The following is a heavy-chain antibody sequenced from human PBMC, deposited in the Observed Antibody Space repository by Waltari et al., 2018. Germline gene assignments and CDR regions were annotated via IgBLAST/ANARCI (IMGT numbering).Heavy chain of an antibody. D-gene: IGHD3-16*01. J-gene: IGHJ6*02. Sequence: QVQLVQSGAEVKKPGASVRVPCEAAGYSFTKSGITWVRQAPGQGLEWMGWISCDTGNANYAQKVQDRVSLTIQTSTKTAYMDLRSLKSDDTAIYYCAIGPAFYYGMNVWGQGTMVTVSS. V-gene: IGHV1-18*01. CDR3: AIGPAFYYGMNV. CDR1: GYSFTKSG. CDR2: ISCDTGNA.